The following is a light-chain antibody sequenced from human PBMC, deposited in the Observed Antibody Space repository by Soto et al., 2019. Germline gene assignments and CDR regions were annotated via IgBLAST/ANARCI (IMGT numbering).Light chain of an antibody. V-gene: IGKV3-15*01. CDR2: FAS. J-gene: IGKJ4*01. Sequence: EIVMTQSPAAQSVSPGDKVTLSCRASQSISNNLAWYQQRPGQAPRLLIYFASTRATGIPARFSGSGSGTEFPLTISSLQSEDLGLYYCQHYNKWPLTFGGGTKVETK. CDR3: QHYNKWPLT. CDR1: QSISNN.